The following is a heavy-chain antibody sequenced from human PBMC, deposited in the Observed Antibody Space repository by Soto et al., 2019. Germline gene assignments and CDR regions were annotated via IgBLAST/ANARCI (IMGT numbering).Heavy chain of an antibody. CDR1: GGTFSSYT. CDR3: ARRNGENTAMGPYYYYGMDV. J-gene: IGHJ6*02. D-gene: IGHD5-18*01. Sequence: QVQLVQSGAEVKKPGSSVKVSCKASGGTFSSYTISWVRQAPGQGLEWMGRIIPILGIANYAKKFQGRVTITADKSTSTAHMELSSLRSEDKAVYYCARRNGENTAMGPYYYYGMDVWGQGTTVTGSS. V-gene: IGHV1-69*02. CDR2: IIPILGIA.